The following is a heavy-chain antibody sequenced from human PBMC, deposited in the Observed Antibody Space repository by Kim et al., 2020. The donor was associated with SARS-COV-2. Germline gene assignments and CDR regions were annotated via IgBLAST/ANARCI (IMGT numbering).Heavy chain of an antibody. Sequence: GGSLRLSCAASGFTFSGSTMHWVRQASGKGLEWVGRIRSKANSYATAYAASVKNRFTISRDDSTNTAYLHMNSLKTEDTAVYYCTRVNPIAGGWYEALDIWGQGTMVTVSS. D-gene: IGHD6-19*01. CDR2: IRSKANSYAT. J-gene: IGHJ3*02. V-gene: IGHV3-73*01. CDR3: TRVNPIAGGWYEALDI. CDR1: GFTFSGST.